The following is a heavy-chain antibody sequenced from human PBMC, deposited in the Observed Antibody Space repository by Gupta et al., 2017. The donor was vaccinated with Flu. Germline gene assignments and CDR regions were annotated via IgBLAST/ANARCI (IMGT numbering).Heavy chain of an antibody. CDR3: AKDRGSSGYHYGMDV. D-gene: IGHD3-22*01. CDR2: ISWNSGSI. CDR1: GFTFDDYA. Sequence: EVQLVESGGGLVQLGRSLRLSCAASGFTFDDYAMHWVRQAPGKGLEWVSGISWNSGSIGYADSVKGRFTISRDNAKNSLYLQMNSLRAEDTALYYCAKDRGSSGYHYGMDVWGQGTTVTVSS. J-gene: IGHJ6*02. V-gene: IGHV3-9*01.